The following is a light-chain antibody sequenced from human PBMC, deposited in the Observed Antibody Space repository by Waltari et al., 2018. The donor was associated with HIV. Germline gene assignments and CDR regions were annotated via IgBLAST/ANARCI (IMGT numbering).Light chain of an antibody. CDR2: GAS. CDR3: QQFGTFT. Sequence: EIVLTQSPGTLSLSPGERATLSCRASQSVSSRYLAWYQQKPGQAPRLVISGASSRANGMPDRFSGSGSGTDFTLTISGLEPEDFAVYYCQQFGTFTFGGGTKVEIK. V-gene: IGKV3-20*01. J-gene: IGKJ4*01. CDR1: QSVSSRY.